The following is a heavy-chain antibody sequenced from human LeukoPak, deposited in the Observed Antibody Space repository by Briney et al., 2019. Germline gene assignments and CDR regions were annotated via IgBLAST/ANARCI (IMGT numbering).Heavy chain of an antibody. CDR2: IYHSGST. CDR1: GGSISSGGYY. Sequence: SQTLSLTCTVSGGSISSGGYYWSWIRQPPGKGLEWIGYIYHSGSTYCNPSLKSRVTISVDRSKNQFSLKLSSVTAADTAVYYCARGVGYCTNGVCHAADYWGQGTLVTVSS. J-gene: IGHJ4*02. CDR3: ARGVGYCTNGVCHAADY. D-gene: IGHD2-8*01. V-gene: IGHV4-30-2*01.